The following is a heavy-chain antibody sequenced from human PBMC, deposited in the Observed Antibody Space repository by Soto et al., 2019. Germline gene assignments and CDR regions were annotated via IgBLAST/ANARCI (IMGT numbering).Heavy chain of an antibody. CDR1: GFRFTNAW. CDR2: IKSKADGETT. CDR3: TTDPLWNDILTGYSQYIDV. V-gene: IGHV3-15*07. J-gene: IGHJ6*02. Sequence: GGSLRLSCAASGFRFTNAWMNWVRQAPGKGLEWVGLIKSKADGETTDYAAPVKGRFTISRDDSKDTLFLQMNTLKTEDTAVYYCTTDPLWNDILTGYSQYIDVWGPGT. D-gene: IGHD3-9*01.